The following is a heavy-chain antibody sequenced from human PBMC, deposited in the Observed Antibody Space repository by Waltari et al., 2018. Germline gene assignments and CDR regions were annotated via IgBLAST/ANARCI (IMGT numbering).Heavy chain of an antibody. CDR1: GGSFSGYY. CDR2: INHSGST. J-gene: IGHJ2*01. V-gene: IGHV4-34*01. Sequence: QVQLQQWGAGLLKPSETLSLTCAVYGGSFSGYYWSWIRQPPGKGLEWIGEINHSGSTNDNPSLKSRVTISVDTSKNQFSLKLSSVTAADTAVYYCARGHSSGWYWYFDLWGRGTLVTVSS. D-gene: IGHD6-19*01. CDR3: ARGHSSGWYWYFDL.